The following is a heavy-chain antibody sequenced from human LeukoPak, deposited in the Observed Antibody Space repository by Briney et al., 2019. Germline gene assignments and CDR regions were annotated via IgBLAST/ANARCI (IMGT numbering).Heavy chain of an antibody. CDR1: GFDLSAYS. CDR2: VSYDQDKK. Sequence: GGSLRLSCAASGFDLSAYSMHWARQTPGKGLEGVAVVSYDQDKKYYADSVRGRFTISRDSSQNMLYLQLNSLRAEDTAVYYCARDPFGGKIFDYWGQGSLVTVSS. D-gene: IGHD3-16*01. J-gene: IGHJ4*02. V-gene: IGHV3-30*04. CDR3: ARDPFGGKIFDY.